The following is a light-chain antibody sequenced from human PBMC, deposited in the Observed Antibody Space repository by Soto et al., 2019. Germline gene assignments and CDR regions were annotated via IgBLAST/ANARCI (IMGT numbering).Light chain of an antibody. J-gene: IGKJ2*01. CDR3: QQYNNWPYT. V-gene: IGKV3-15*01. Sequence: EIVRTQSPATLSVSPGGLATLSFRASQHVSSNFAWYRQKPGQAPTLLIYRASTRATGIPARFSGSGSGTEFTITISSLQSEDFAVYYCQQYNNWPYTFGQGTKLEIK. CDR2: RAS. CDR1: QHVSSN.